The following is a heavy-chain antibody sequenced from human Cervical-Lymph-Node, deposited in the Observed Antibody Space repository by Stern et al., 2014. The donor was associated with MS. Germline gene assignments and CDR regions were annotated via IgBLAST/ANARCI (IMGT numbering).Heavy chain of an antibody. D-gene: IGHD4-11*01. CDR2: IHPGDSEV. CDR1: GYSFTNYW. V-gene: IGHV5-51*04. CDR3: ARQLGHSNFLHY. J-gene: IGHJ4*02. Sequence: EVQLVDSGAGVKRPGQSLKISCRASGYSFTNYWVAWGRQKPGKGLEWMVIIHPGDSEVRSSPSFQGRVTMSVDRPINTACLQWSSLQPSDTAMYYCARQLGHSNFLHYWGQGVLVTVSS.